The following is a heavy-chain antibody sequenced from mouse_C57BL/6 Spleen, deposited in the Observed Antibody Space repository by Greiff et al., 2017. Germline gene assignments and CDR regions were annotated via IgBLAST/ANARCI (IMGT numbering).Heavy chain of an antibody. CDR3: ARDYYGSSFYAMDY. V-gene: IGHV1-80*01. CDR2: IYPGDGDT. Sequence: VQLQQSGAELVKPGASVKISCKASGYAFSSYWMNWVKQRPGKGLEWIGQIYPGDGDTNYNGKFKGKATLTADKSSGTAYMQLSSLTSEDSAVYFCARDYYGSSFYAMDYWGQGTSVTVSS. D-gene: IGHD1-1*01. J-gene: IGHJ4*01. CDR1: GYAFSSYW.